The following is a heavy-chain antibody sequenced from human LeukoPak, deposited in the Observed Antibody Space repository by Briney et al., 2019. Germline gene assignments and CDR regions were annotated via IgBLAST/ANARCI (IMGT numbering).Heavy chain of an antibody. Sequence: GGSLRLSCAASGFTFDDYGMGWVRQAPGKGLEWVTGINWNGGSIGYADSVKGRFTVSRDDAKNSLHLQMTSLRAEGTALYYCTRGYCSGGSCFAFDYWGQGTLVTVSS. D-gene: IGHD2-15*01. CDR1: GFTFDDYG. V-gene: IGHV3-20*04. J-gene: IGHJ4*02. CDR3: TRGYCSGGSCFAFDY. CDR2: INWNGGSI.